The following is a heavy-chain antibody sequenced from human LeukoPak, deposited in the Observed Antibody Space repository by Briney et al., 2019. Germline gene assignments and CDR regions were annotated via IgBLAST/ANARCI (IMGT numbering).Heavy chain of an antibody. Sequence: ASVKVSCKASGCTFSSYAISWVRQAPGQGLEWMGGIIPIFGTANYAQKFQGRVTITADESTSTAYMELSSLRSEDTAVYYCASGMVAEYYYYGMDVWGQGTTVTVSS. CDR2: IIPIFGTA. V-gene: IGHV1-69*13. J-gene: IGHJ6*02. CDR3: ASGMVAEYYYYGMDV. D-gene: IGHD3-10*01. CDR1: GCTFSSYA.